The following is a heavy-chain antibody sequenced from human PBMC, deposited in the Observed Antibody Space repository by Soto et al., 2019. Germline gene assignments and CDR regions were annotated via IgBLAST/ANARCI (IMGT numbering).Heavy chain of an antibody. CDR2: IIPIFGTA. D-gene: IGHD6-13*01. CDR1: GGTFSSYA. V-gene: IGHV1-69*06. J-gene: IGHJ4*02. Sequence: QVQLVQSGAEVKKPGSSVKVSCKASGGTFSSYAISWVRQAPGQGLEWMGGIIPIFGTANYAQKFQGRVTITADKSMSTAYMELSSLRSEDTAVYYCARWTINQIAAAGNQGPQNGFDYWGQGTLVTVSS. CDR3: ARWTINQIAAAGNQGPQNGFDY.